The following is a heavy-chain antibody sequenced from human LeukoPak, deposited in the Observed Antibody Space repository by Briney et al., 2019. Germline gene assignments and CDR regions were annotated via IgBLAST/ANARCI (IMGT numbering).Heavy chain of an antibody. Sequence: KAGGSLRLSCAASGFTLSDYYMSWIRQAPGKGLEWVSYISSSGSTIYYADSVKGRFTISRDNSKNTVYLQMNSLRAEDTAVYYRAKETRGSYSDYWGQGTLVTVSS. V-gene: IGHV3-11*04. CDR3: AKETRGSYSDY. J-gene: IGHJ4*02. D-gene: IGHD1-26*01. CDR2: ISSSGSTI. CDR1: GFTLSDYY.